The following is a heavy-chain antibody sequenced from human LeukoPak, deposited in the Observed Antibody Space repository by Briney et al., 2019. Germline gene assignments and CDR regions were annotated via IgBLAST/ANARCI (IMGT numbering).Heavy chain of an antibody. CDR1: GLTFSSYS. D-gene: IGHD1-7*01. J-gene: IGHJ4*02. V-gene: IGHV3-21*01. Sequence: GRFLRLSCAASGLTFSSYSMNCVRQAPGKGLEWVSSISSTTSYIYYADSVKGRFTISRDNAKNSLYLQMNSLRAEDTAVYYCARDSPSENYSNYWGQGTLVTVSS. CDR3: ARDSPSENYSNY. CDR2: ISSTTSYI.